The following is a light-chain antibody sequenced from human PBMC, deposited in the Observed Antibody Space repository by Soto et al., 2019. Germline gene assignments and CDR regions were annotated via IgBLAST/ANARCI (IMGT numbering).Light chain of an antibody. CDR3: QQYYTYSWT. Sequence: DIQMTQSPSTLSASVGDRVTITCRASQSISSWLAWYQQKPGKAPKLLIYKASSLESGGPSRFSGSGSGTEFTLTISSLQPDDFATYYCQQYYTYSWTFGQGTKVEI. J-gene: IGKJ1*01. CDR1: QSISSW. CDR2: KAS. V-gene: IGKV1-5*03.